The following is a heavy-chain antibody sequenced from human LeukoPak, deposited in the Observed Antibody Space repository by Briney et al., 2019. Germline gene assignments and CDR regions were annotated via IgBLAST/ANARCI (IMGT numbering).Heavy chain of an antibody. CDR2: IYYSGST. Sequence: TSETLSLTCTVSGGSISSSSYYWGWIRQPPGKGLEWIGSIYYSGSTYYNPSLKSRVIISVDTSKNQFSLKLSSVTAADTAVYYCATHPDYYDSSGYYLDYWGQGTLVTVSS. CDR1: GGSISSSSYY. CDR3: ATHPDYYDSSGYYLDY. D-gene: IGHD3-22*01. J-gene: IGHJ4*02. V-gene: IGHV4-39*01.